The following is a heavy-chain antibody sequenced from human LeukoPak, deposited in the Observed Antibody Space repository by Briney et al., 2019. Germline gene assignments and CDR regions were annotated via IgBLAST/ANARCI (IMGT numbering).Heavy chain of an antibody. D-gene: IGHD6-13*01. V-gene: IGHV3-53*01. Sequence: PGGSQRLSCAASGFIVSGNFMNWVRQAPGKGLEWVSILYAGGTTSYTDSVKGRFTISRDNPKNTLYLQMNSLRAEDTAVYYCARDQSSSFNYWGQGTLVTVSS. CDR3: ARDQSSSFNY. J-gene: IGHJ4*02. CDR1: GFIVSGNF. CDR2: LYAGGTT.